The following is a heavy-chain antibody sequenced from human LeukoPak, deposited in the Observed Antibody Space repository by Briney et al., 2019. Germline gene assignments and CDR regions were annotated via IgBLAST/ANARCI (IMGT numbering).Heavy chain of an antibody. CDR3: ARIRPYCSSTAIVGNWFDP. CDR1: GFSLSTSGMC. J-gene: IGHJ5*02. V-gene: IGHV2-70*11. CDR2: IDWDDDK. Sequence: SGPALVKPTQTLTLTCTFSGFSLSTSGMCVSWIRQPPGKALEWLARIDWDDDKYYSTSLKTRLTISKDTSKNQVVLTMTNMDPVDTDTYYCARIRPYCSSTAIVGNWFDPWGQGTLVTVSS. D-gene: IGHD2-2*01.